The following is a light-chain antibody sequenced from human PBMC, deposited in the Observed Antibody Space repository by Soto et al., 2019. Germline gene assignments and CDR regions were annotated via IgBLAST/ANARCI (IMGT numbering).Light chain of an antibody. CDR3: QQHHSYPYT. CDR2: AAS. Sequence: DIQLTQSPSAMSASVGDRVTITCRASQDISNYLGWFQQKPGKAPDRLIYAASNLRSGVPSRFRGSGTGTEFTLTIASLQPEDFATYYCQQHHSYPYTFGQGTYLEIK. V-gene: IGKV1-17*03. CDR1: QDISNY. J-gene: IGKJ2*01.